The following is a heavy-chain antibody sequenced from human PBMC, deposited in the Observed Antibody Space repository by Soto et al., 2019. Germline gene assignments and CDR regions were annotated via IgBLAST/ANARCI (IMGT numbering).Heavy chain of an antibody. CDR3: AKDNSSSNYYYGMDV. J-gene: IGHJ6*02. D-gene: IGHD6-6*01. V-gene: IGHV3-9*01. CDR2: ISWNSGSI. CDR1: GFTFDDYA. Sequence: LRLSCAASGFTFDDYAMHWVRQAPGKGLEWVSGISWNSGSIGYADSVKGRFTISRDNAKNSLYLQMNSLRAEDTALYYCAKDNSSSNYYYGMDVWGQGTTVTVSS.